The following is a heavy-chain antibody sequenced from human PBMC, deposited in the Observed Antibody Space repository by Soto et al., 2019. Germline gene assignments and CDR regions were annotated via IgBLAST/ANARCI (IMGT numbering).Heavy chain of an antibody. CDR3: ARVGTSHCFDY. Sequence: SETLSLTCAVYGGSFSGYYWSWIRQPPGKGLEWIGEINHSGSTNYNPTLKSRVTISVDTSKNQFSLKLSSVTAADTAVYYCARVGTSHCFDYWGQGTQVTVSS. V-gene: IGHV4-34*01. J-gene: IGHJ4*02. CDR1: GGSFSGYY. CDR2: INHSGST. D-gene: IGHD2-2*01.